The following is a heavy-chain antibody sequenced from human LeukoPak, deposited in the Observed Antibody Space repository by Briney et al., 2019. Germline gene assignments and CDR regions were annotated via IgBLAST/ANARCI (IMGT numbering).Heavy chain of an antibody. D-gene: IGHD3-10*02. J-gene: IGHJ6*04. CDR1: GFTFSSYE. CDR2: ISSSGSTI. Sequence: GGSLRLSCAASGFTFSSYEMNWVRQAPGRGPEWVSYISSSGSTIYYADSVKGRFTISRDNAKNSLYLQMNSLRAEDTAVYYCAELGITMIGGVWGKGTTVTISS. CDR3: AELGITMIGGV. V-gene: IGHV3-48*03.